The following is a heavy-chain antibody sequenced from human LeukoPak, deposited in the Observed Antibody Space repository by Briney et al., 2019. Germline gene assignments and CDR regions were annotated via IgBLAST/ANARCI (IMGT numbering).Heavy chain of an antibody. CDR1: GGSFSGYY. CDR2: INHSGST. Sequence: SETLSLTCAVYGGSFSGYYWSWIRQPPGKGLEWIGEINHSGSTNYNPSLKSRVTISVDTSKNQFSLKLSSVTAADTAVYYCARVQYYDILTGYYIPNWFDPWGQGTLVTVSS. CDR3: ARVQYYDILTGYYIPNWFDP. J-gene: IGHJ5*02. V-gene: IGHV4-34*01. D-gene: IGHD3-9*01.